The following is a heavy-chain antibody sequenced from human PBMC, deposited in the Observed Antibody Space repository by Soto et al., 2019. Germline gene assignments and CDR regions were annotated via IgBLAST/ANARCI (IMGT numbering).Heavy chain of an antibody. CDR2: IIPIFGTA. Sequence: GASVKVSCKASGGTFSSYAISWVRQAPGQGLEWMGGIIPIFGTANYAQKFQGRVTITADESTSTAYMELSSLRSEDTAVYYCAVVDTAMLNPGPWGQGTLVTVSS. CDR3: AVVDTAMLNPGP. D-gene: IGHD5-18*01. J-gene: IGHJ5*02. V-gene: IGHV1-69*13. CDR1: GGTFSSYA.